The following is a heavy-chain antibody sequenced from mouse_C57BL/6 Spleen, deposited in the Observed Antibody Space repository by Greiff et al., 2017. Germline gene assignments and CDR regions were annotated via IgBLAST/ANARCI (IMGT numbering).Heavy chain of an antibody. D-gene: IGHD4-1*01. J-gene: IGHJ2*01. CDR3: ARDRGELGRGCFDY. Sequence: EVKLVESGGGLVKPGGSLKLSCAASGFTFSSYAMSWVRQTPEKRLEWVATISDGGSYTYYPDNVKGRFTISRDNAKNNLYLQMSHLKSEDTAMYYCARDRGELGRGCFDYWGQGTTLTVSS. V-gene: IGHV5-4*01. CDR1: GFTFSSYA. CDR2: ISDGGSYT.